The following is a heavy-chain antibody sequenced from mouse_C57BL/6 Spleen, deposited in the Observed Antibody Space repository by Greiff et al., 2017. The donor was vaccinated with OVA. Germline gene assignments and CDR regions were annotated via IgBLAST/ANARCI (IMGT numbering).Heavy chain of an antibody. CDR1: GYTFTSYT. Sequence: VQLQQSGAELARPGASVKMSCKASGYTFTSYTMHWVQQRPGQGLEWIGYINPSSGYTKYNQKFKDKATLTADKSSSTAYMQLSSLTSEDSAVYYCARDPFAYWGQGTLVTVSA. V-gene: IGHV1-4*01. CDR3: ARDPFAY. J-gene: IGHJ3*01. CDR2: INPSSGYT.